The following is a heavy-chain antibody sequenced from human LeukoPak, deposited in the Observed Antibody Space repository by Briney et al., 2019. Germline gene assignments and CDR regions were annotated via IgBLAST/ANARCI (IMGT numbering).Heavy chain of an antibody. CDR3: ARVPMGASNYYYMDV. J-gene: IGHJ6*03. Sequence: SETLSLTCTLSGRSITRGGYYWSWIRQHPGEGLEWIGHIYHSGSTYYNPSFKCRVTISVDTSKNQFSLNLTSVSAADTAVYYCARVPMGASNYYYMDVWGKRTTVTVSS. V-gene: IGHV4-31*03. CDR1: GRSITRGGYY. CDR2: IYHSGST. D-gene: IGHD1-26*01.